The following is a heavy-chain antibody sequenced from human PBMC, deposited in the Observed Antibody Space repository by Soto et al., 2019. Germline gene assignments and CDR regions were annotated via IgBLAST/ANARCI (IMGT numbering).Heavy chain of an antibody. CDR2: IIPIFGTA. CDR3: ASSRETAYYYDSSGYFYQTFDY. Sequence: GASVKVSCKASGGTFSSYAISWVRQAPGQGLEWMGGIIPIFGTANYAQKFQGRVTITADESTSTAYMELSSLRSEDTAVYYRASSRETAYYYDSSGYFYQTFDYWGQGTLVTF. D-gene: IGHD3-22*01. J-gene: IGHJ4*02. CDR1: GGTFSSYA. V-gene: IGHV1-69*13.